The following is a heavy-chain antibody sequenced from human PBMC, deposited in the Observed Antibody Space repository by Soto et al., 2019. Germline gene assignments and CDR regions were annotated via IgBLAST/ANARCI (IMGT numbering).Heavy chain of an antibody. CDR3: ARHERARYNWNESPYYYYGMDV. V-gene: IGHV4-39*01. CDR1: GGSISSSSYY. CDR2: IYYSGST. J-gene: IGHJ6*02. D-gene: IGHD1-20*01. Sequence: SETLSLTCTVSGGSISSSSYYWGWIRQPPGKGLEWIGSIYYSGSTYYNPSLKSRVTISVDTSKNQFSLKLSPVTAADTAVYYCARHERARYNWNESPYYYYGMDVWGQGTTVTVSS.